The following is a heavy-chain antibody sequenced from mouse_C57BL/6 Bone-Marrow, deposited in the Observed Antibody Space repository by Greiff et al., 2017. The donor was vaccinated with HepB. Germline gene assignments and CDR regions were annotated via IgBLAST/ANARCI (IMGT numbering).Heavy chain of an antibody. V-gene: IGHV1-26*01. CDR3: ASGDYYGSSYEWYFDV. CDR2: INPNNGGT. D-gene: IGHD1-1*01. Sequence: VQLQQSGPELVKPGASVKISCKASGYTFTDYYMNWVKQSHGKSLEWIGDINPNNGGTSYNQKFKGKATLTVDKSSSTAYMELRSLTSEDSAVYYCASGDYYGSSYEWYFDVWGTGTTVTVSS. CDR1: GYTFTDYY. J-gene: IGHJ1*03.